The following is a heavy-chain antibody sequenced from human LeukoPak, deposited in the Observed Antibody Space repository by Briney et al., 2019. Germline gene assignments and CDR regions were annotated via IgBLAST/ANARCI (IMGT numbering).Heavy chain of an antibody. V-gene: IGHV3-15*04. D-gene: IGHD3-10*01. CDR1: GFTFSSNY. J-gene: IGHJ4*02. CDR2: IASKTDGGAT. Sequence: GGSLRLSCAASGFTFSSNYMSWVRQAPGKGLDWVGRIASKTDGGATDYAAPVKGRFTISRDDSKNTLNLQMNSLKTEDTAVYYCTTGIRGDWGQGTLVTVSS. CDR3: TTGIRGD.